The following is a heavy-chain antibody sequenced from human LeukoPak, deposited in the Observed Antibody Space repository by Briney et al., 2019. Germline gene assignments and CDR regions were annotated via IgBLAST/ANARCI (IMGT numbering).Heavy chain of an antibody. D-gene: IGHD3-3*01. V-gene: IGHV3-43D*03. J-gene: IGHJ4*02. CDR3: ARDFGGTIFGVDVDY. CDR2: ISWDGGST. Sequence: PGGSLRLSCAASGFTFDDYAMHWVRQAPGKGLEWVSLISWDGGSTYYADSVKGRFTISRDNAKNSLYLQMNSLRAEDTAVYYCARDFGGTIFGVDVDYWGQGTLVTVSS. CDR1: GFTFDDYA.